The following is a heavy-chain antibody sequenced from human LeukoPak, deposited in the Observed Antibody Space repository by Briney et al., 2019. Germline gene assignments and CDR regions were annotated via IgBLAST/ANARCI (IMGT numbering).Heavy chain of an antibody. D-gene: IGHD3-10*01. J-gene: IGHJ4*02. CDR1: GGTFSSYA. V-gene: IGHV1-69*01. CDR2: IIPIFGTA. CDR3: GGYGSGAGYDY. Sequence: SVKVSCKASGGTFSSYAISWVRQAPGQGLEWMGGIIPIFGTANYAQKFQGRVTITADESTSTAYMELSSLRSEDTAVYYCGGYGSGAGYDYWGQGTLVTVSS.